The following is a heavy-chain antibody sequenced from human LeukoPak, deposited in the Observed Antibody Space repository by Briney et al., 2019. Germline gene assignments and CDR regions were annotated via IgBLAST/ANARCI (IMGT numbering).Heavy chain of an antibody. Sequence: SQTLSLTCAVSGGSISSGGYSWRWIRQPPGTGLEWIGYIYHSGSTYYNPSLKSRVTISVDRSKNQFSLKLSSVTAADTAVYYCANTHCDSSPIVWNFWGQGTLVTVSS. D-gene: IGHD6-6*01. V-gene: IGHV4-30-2*01. CDR3: ANTHCDSSPIVWNF. CDR1: GGSISSGGYS. CDR2: IYHSGST. J-gene: IGHJ4*02.